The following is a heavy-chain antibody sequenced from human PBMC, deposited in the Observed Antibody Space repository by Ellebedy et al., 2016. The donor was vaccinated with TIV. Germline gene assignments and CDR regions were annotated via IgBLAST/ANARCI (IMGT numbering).Heavy chain of an antibody. V-gene: IGHV6-1*01. D-gene: IGHD3-16*02. CDR3: ARNDDLRLGELSSWFDP. Sequence: SQTLSLTCDISGDSVSSNTASWNWIRQSPSRGLEWLGRTYYRSKWYADSAISVESRIIINRDPSKNQFSLQLSSVTAADTAVYYCARNDDLRLGELSSWFDPWGQGTLVSVSS. J-gene: IGHJ5*02. CDR1: GDSVSSNTAS. CDR2: TYYRSKWYA.